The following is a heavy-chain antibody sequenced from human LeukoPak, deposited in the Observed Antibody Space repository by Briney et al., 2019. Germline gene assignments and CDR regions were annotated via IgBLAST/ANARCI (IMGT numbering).Heavy chain of an antibody. Sequence: ASVKVSCKASGYTFTGYYMHWVRQAPGQGLEWMGWINPNSGNTGYAQKFQGRVTMTRNTSISTAYMELSSLRSEDTAVYYCARVWGSYRYPFNYWGQGTLVTVSS. CDR1: GYTFTGYY. CDR3: ARVWGSYRYPFNY. J-gene: IGHJ4*02. V-gene: IGHV1-8*02. CDR2: INPNSGNT. D-gene: IGHD3-16*02.